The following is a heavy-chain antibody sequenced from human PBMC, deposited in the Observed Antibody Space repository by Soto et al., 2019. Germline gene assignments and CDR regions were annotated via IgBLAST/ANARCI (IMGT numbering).Heavy chain of an antibody. V-gene: IGHV4-59*01. D-gene: IGHD3-10*01. Sequence: QVQLQESGPGLVKPSETLSPTCTVSGDSISRYHWSWIRLSPGKGLEWIGYGYYSGETNYNPSVTSRVTISVGRTTNQFSLKLSSVTAADPAVYYCARGRGGEFLKGAGMDVWGQGTTVTVSS. CDR2: GYYSGET. CDR3: ARGRGGEFLKGAGMDV. CDR1: GDSISRYH. J-gene: IGHJ6*02.